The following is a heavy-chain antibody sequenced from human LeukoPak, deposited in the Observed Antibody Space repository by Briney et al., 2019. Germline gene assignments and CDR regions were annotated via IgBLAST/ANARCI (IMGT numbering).Heavy chain of an antibody. Sequence: TGGSLRLSCAASGFTFSDAWMSWVRQAPGKGLEWVANIKQDGSEKYYVDSVKGRFTISRDNAKNSLYLQMNSLRVEDTAVYYCSGMPVWGQGTLVTVSS. CDR1: GFTFSDAW. J-gene: IGHJ4*02. CDR3: SGMPV. V-gene: IGHV3-7*01. D-gene: IGHD2-2*01. CDR2: IKQDGSEK.